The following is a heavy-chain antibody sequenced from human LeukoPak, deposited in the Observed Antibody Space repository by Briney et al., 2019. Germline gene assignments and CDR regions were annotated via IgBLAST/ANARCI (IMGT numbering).Heavy chain of an antibody. Sequence: PGGSLRLSCAESGFTYSSYGMHWVRQAPGKGLEWVAFIRYDGSNKYYADSVKGRFTISRDNSKNTLYLQMNSLRAEDTAVYYCAKAVGGSGSYYSPFDYWGQGTLVTVSS. D-gene: IGHD3-10*01. CDR3: AKAVGGSGSYYSPFDY. CDR2: IRYDGSNK. J-gene: IGHJ4*02. V-gene: IGHV3-30*02. CDR1: GFTYSSYG.